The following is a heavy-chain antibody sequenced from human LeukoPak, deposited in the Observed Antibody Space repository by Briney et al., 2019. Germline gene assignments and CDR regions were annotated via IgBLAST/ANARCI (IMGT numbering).Heavy chain of an antibody. V-gene: IGHV3-21*01. D-gene: IGHD6-6*01. CDR1: GFTFSSYS. CDR2: ISSSSSYI. J-gene: IGHJ4*02. CDR3: ARDPAQQLGDY. Sequence: GGSLRLSCAASGFTFSSYSMNWARQAPGKGLEWVSSISSSSSYIYYADSVKGRFTISRDNAKNSLYLQMNSLRAEDTAVYYCARDPAQQLGDYWGQGTLVTVSS.